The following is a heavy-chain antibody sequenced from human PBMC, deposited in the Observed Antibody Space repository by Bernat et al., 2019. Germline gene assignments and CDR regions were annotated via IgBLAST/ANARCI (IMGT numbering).Heavy chain of an antibody. CDR3: ARDISRTTVTTPDGGAFDI. CDR2: ISAYNGNT. Sequence: QVQLVQSGAEVKKPGASVKVSCKASGYTFTSYGISWVRQAPGQGLEWMGWISAYNGNTNYAQKLQGRVTMTTDTSTSTAYMELRSLRSDDTAVYYCARDISRTTVTTPDGGAFDIWGQGTMVTVSS. J-gene: IGHJ3*02. CDR1: GYTFTSYG. V-gene: IGHV1-18*01. D-gene: IGHD4-11*01.